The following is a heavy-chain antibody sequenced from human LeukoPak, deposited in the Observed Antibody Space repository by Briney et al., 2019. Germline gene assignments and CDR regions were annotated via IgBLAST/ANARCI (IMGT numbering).Heavy chain of an antibody. D-gene: IGHD6-25*01. V-gene: IGHV3-30*04. Sequence: GKSLRLSCATSGFTFRTFAMHWVRQAPGKGLEWVAVISYDGNDKFYADSVKGRFTISRDDSKKMLHLHMNSLRVEDMAVYYCARVSAYDFFDYWGQGTLVTVSS. CDR1: GFTFRTFA. J-gene: IGHJ4*02. CDR3: ARVSAYDFFDY. CDR2: ISYDGNDK.